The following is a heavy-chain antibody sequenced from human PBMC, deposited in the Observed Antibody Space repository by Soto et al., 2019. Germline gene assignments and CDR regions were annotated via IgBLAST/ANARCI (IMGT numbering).Heavy chain of an antibody. CDR3: VRMHLSATGIERFAL. V-gene: IGHV1-3*01. CDR2: INAGDGST. D-gene: IGHD6-13*01. Sequence: ASVKVSCKASGYTFTAYSMHWVLQAPGQSLEWMGWINAGDGSTKYSPKFQARVTITRDTSASTVYLELTSLTSEDRAVYYCVRMHLSATGIERFALCGQGTLVTVSS. CDR1: GYTFTAYS. J-gene: IGHJ5*02.